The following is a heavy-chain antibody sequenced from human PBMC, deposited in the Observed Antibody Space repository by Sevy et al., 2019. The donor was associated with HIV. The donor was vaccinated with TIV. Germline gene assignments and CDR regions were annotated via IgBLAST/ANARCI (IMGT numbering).Heavy chain of an antibody. V-gene: IGHV5-51*01. D-gene: IGHD2-21*02. CDR1: GYSVSSHW. Sequence: GESLKISCMASGYSVSSHWIGWVRQKYGKGLEWVGIIYPSDSETTYSPSFQRQVTISADKSINTAYLQWSSLKASDSAMYYCARQKRSADFLDYWGQRTLVTVSS. CDR2: IYPSDSET. CDR3: ARQKRSADFLDY. J-gene: IGHJ4*02.